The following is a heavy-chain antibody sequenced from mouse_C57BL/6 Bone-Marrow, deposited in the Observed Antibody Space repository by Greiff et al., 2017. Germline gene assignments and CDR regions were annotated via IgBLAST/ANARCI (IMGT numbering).Heavy chain of an antibody. CDR1: GFSLTSYG. CDR2: IWSDGST. D-gene: IGHD1-1*02. CDR3: ARHGIYYEDYAMDY. J-gene: IGHJ4*01. V-gene: IGHV2-6-1*01. Sequence: VQLVESGPGLVAPSQSLSITCTVSGFSLTSYGVHWVRQPPGKGLEWLVVIWSDGSTTYNSALKSRLSISKDNSKSQVFLKMNIRQTDDTAMYYCARHGIYYEDYAMDYWGQGTSVTVSS.